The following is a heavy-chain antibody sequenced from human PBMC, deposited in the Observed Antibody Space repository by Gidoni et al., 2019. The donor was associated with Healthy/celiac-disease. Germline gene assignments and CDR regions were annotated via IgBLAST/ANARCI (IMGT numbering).Heavy chain of an antibody. CDR3: ARESVILHSYYGMDV. CDR2: IWYDGSNK. V-gene: IGHV3-33*01. J-gene: IGHJ6*02. D-gene: IGHD3-10*01. CDR1: GFTFSSYG. Sequence: QVHLVESGGGVVQPGRSLRLSFAASGFTFSSYGMHWVRQAPGKGLEWVAVIWYDGSNKYYADSVKGRFTISRDNSKNTLYLQMNSLRAEDTAVYYCARESVILHSYYGMDVWGQGTTVTVSS.